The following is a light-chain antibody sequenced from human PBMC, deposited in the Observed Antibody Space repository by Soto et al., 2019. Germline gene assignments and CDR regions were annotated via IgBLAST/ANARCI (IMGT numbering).Light chain of an antibody. Sequence: EIVLTQSPGTLSLSPGERATLSCRASQSVSNNYLAWYQQKPGQAPRLLIYGASNRATGIPDRFSGGGSGTDFTLTISRLEPEDFAVYYCQQFSSYPLTFGGGTKVDI. CDR3: QQFSSYPLT. CDR1: QSVSNNY. V-gene: IGKV3-20*01. J-gene: IGKJ4*01. CDR2: GAS.